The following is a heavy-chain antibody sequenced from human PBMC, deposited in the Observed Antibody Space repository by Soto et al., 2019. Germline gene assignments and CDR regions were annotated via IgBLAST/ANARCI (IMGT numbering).Heavy chain of an antibody. CDR3: VKDRAIDY. D-gene: IGHD5-12*01. V-gene: IGHV3-64D*08. CDR2: ISSKGDPT. J-gene: IGHJ4*02. Sequence: GGSLRLSCTVSGFTISDYAMHWVRQAPGKGLEYVSSISSKGDPTYYADSVRGRFTISRDNSKNTLSLQMSSLRAEDTAIYYCVKDRAIDYWGQGILVTVSS. CDR1: GFTISDYA.